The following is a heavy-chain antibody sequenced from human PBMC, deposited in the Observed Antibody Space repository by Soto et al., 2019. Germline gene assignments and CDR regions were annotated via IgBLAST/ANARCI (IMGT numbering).Heavy chain of an antibody. CDR1: GFSLSTSGVG. J-gene: IGHJ4*02. D-gene: IGHD3-22*01. CDR3: AHCYDSFPLDY. V-gene: IGHV2-5*02. Sequence: QITLKESGPTLVKPTQTLTLTCTFSGFSLSTSGVGVGWIRQPPGKALEWLALIYWDDDKRYSPSLKSRLTITKDTSKNQVVLPMTNMDPVDTATYYCAHCYDSFPLDYWGQGTLVTVSS. CDR2: IYWDDDK.